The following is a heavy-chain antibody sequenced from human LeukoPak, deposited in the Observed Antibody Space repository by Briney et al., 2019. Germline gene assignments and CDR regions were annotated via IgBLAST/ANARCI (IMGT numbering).Heavy chain of an antibody. CDR3: ARAPAGYYDFWSGYYLDH. Sequence: GSLRPSCAAPGFTFSNFAIPWVRQAPGGGLEWVAVTPYDGSNKYYADSVKGRFTISRDNSKNTLYLQMNSLRAEDTAVYYCARAPAGYYDFWSGYYLDHWGQGTLVTVSS. CDR1: GFTFSNFA. J-gene: IGHJ4*02. D-gene: IGHD3-3*01. CDR2: TPYDGSNK. V-gene: IGHV3-30-3*01.